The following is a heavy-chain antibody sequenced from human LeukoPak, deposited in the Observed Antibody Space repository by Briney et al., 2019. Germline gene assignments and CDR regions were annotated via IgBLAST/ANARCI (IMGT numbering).Heavy chain of an antibody. J-gene: IGHJ6*02. CDR1: GGSFSGYY. CDR2: INHSGST. Sequence: SETLSLTCAVYGGSFSGYYWSWIRQPPGKGLEWIGEINHSGSTNYNPSLKSRVTISVDTSKKQFSLKLSSVTAADTAVYYCARAIVAAPKEYMDVWGQGTTVTVSS. V-gene: IGHV4-34*01. CDR3: ARAIVAAPKEYMDV. D-gene: IGHD2-2*01.